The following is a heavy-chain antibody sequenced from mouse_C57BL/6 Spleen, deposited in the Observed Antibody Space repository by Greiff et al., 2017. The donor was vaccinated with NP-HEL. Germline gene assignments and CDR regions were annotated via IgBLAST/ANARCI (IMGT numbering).Heavy chain of an antibody. J-gene: IGHJ2*01. CDR2: INPGSGGT. D-gene: IGHD2-4*01. CDR3: ARGDYGEYYFDY. CDR1: GYAFTNYL. V-gene: IGHV1-54*01. Sequence: QVQLKQSGAELVRPGTSVKVSCKASGYAFTNYLIEWVKQRPGQGLEWIGVINPGSGGTNYNEKFKGKATLTADKSSSTAYMQLSSLTSEDSAVYFCARGDYGEYYFDYWGQGTTLTVSS.